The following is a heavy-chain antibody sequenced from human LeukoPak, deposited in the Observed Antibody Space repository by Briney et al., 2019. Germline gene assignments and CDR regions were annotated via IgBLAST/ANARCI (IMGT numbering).Heavy chain of an antibody. V-gene: IGHV4-59*08. J-gene: IGHJ4*02. CDR2: IYYSGST. CDR3: ARGGAARRFDY. Sequence: SETLSLTCTVSGGSISSYYWSWIRQPPGKGLEWIGYIYYSGSTNYNPSLKSRVTISVDTSKNQFSLKLSSVTAADTAVYYCARGGAARRFDYWGQGTLVTVSS. CDR1: GGSISSYY. D-gene: IGHD6-6*01.